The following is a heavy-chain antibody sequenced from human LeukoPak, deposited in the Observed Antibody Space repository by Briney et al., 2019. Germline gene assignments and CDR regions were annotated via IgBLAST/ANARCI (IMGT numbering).Heavy chain of an antibody. D-gene: IGHD3-10*01. CDR3: ASITMVRGVWEAFDI. CDR1: GGSISSYY. J-gene: IGHJ3*02. Sequence: SETLSLACTVSGGSISSYYWSWIRQPAGKGLEWIGRIYTSGSTNYNPSLKSRVTMSVDTSKNQFSLKLSSVTAADTAVYYCASITMVRGVWEAFDIWGQGTMVTVSS. V-gene: IGHV4-4*07. CDR2: IYTSGST.